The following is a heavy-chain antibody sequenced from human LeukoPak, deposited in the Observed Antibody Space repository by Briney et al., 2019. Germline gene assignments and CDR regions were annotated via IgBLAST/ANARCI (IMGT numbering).Heavy chain of an antibody. D-gene: IGHD3-9*01. V-gene: IGHV3-30-3*01. CDR1: GFTFSSNA. CDR2: ITYDGSNK. CDR3: ARESNDFLTGYYDY. J-gene: IGHJ4*02. Sequence: GRSLRLSCAASGFTFSSNAMHWVRQAPGKGLEWVAVITYDGSNKYYADSVKGRFTISRDNSRNTLYLQMNSLRAEDTAVYYCARESNDFLTGYYDYWGQGILVTVSS.